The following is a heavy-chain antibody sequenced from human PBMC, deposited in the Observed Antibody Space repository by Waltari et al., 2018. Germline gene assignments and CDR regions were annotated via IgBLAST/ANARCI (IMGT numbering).Heavy chain of an antibody. D-gene: IGHD6-13*01. CDR2: ISSSSSTI. Sequence: EVQLVESGGGLVQPGGSLRLSCAASGFTFSVYSMNWVRQAPGKGLEWLSYISSSSSTIYYADSVKGRFTISRDNAKNSLYLQMNSLRAEDTAVYYCARVGQQLSMYNWFYPWGQGTLVTVSS. V-gene: IGHV3-48*04. CDR1: GFTFSVYS. CDR3: ARVGQQLSMYNWFYP. J-gene: IGHJ5*02.